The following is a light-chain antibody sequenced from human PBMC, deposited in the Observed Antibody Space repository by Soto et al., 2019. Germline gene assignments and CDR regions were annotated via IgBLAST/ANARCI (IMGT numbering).Light chain of an antibody. CDR2: GAS. CDR1: QSVSSSY. Sequence: EIVLMQSPGTLSLSQGERATLSCRASQSVSSSYLAWYQQKPGQAPRLLIYGASSRATGIPDRFSGSGSGTDFTLTISRLEPEDFAVYYCQQYGSSLLTFGQGTRLEIK. V-gene: IGKV3-20*01. J-gene: IGKJ5*01. CDR3: QQYGSSLLT.